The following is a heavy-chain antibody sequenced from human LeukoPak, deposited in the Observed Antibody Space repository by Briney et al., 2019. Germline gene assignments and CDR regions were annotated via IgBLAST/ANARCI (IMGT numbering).Heavy chain of an antibody. Sequence: GGSLRLSCAASGFTFSSYSMNWVRQAPGKGLEWVSSISYNGNYIHYADSVKGRFTISRDNAENSLYLQMNSLRAEDTAVYYCARGTTYFDYWGQGTLVTVSS. D-gene: IGHD1-26*01. CDR2: ISYNGNYI. V-gene: IGHV3-21*01. CDR3: ARGTTYFDY. J-gene: IGHJ4*02. CDR1: GFTFSSYS.